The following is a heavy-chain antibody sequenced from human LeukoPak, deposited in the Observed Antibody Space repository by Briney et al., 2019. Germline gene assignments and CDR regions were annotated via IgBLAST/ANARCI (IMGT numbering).Heavy chain of an antibody. V-gene: IGHV4-61*02. CDR1: GGSISSDNYY. Sequence: SQTLSLTCTVSGGSISSDNYYWSWIRQPAGKGLEWIGRIYSSGSTNYNPSLRSRLTMSVDTSKNQFSLKLNSVTAADTAVYYCARHYACTSLEMATLFNWFDPWGQGTLVTVSS. CDR3: ARHYACTSLEMATLFNWFDP. CDR2: IYSSGST. D-gene: IGHD5-24*01. J-gene: IGHJ5*02.